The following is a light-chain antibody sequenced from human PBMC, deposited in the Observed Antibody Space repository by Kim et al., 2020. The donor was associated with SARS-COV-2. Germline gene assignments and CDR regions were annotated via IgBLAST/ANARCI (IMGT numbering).Light chain of an antibody. CDR1: QGINSN. J-gene: IGKJ4*01. CDR2: SAF. CDR3: QQHHSFPLT. Sequence: IQLTQSPSSLSASVGDTVTITCRASQGINSNLAWYQQRPGKAPNLLIYSAFTLHSGVPSRFSGSGSGTDFTLTITSLQPEDYHCQQHHSFPLTFGGGTKVEI. V-gene: IGKV1-9*01.